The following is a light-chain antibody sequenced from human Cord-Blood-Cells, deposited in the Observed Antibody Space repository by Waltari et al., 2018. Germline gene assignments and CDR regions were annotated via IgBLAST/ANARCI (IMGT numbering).Light chain of an antibody. J-gene: IGKJ2*01. CDR3: QQYNNWPPYT. V-gene: IGKV3-15*01. CDR2: GAS. Sequence: EIVMTQSPATLSVSPGERATHSGRASQRVSSNLAWYQQKPGQAPRLLIYGASTRATGIPARFSGSRSGTEFTLTISSRQSEDFAVYYCQQYNNWPPYTFGQGTKLEIK. CDR1: QRVSSN.